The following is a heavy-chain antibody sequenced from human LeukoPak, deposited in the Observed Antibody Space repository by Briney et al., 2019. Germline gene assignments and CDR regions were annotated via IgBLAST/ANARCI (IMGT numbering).Heavy chain of an antibody. V-gene: IGHV3-30*19. CDR2: ISHDGSNQ. Sequence: GGSLRLSCAASGFTFSSCGMHWVRQAPGKGLEWVAVISHDGSNQQYADSVKGQVTISRDNSKSTLYLQMDSLRAGDTAVYYCARQGDTGSWYFDYWGQGTLVTVSS. D-gene: IGHD2-21*02. CDR3: ARQGDTGSWYFDY. CDR1: GFTFSSCG. J-gene: IGHJ4*02.